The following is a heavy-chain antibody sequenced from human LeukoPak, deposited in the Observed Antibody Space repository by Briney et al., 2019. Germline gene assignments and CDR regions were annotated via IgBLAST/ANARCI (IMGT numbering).Heavy chain of an antibody. D-gene: IGHD3-22*01. CDR2: FDPEDGET. CDR3: ATQYYYDGSDTPFIDF. CDR1: GYTLTASS. J-gene: IGHJ4*02. V-gene: IGHV1-24*01. Sequence: ASVKVSCKVSGYTLTASSMHWVRQAPGKGLEWMGGFDPEDGETIYAQKFQGRVTMTEDTSTDTAYMDLSSLISEDTAVYYCATQYYYDGSDTPFIDFWGQGTLVTVS.